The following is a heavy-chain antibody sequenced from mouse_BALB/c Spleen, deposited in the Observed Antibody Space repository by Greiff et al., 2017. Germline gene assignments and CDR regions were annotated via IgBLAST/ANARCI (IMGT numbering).Heavy chain of an antibody. V-gene: IGHV1-4*01. D-gene: IGHD1-1*01. CDR3: ARLGDCSSYDAMDY. Sequence: VQLQQSGAELARPGASVKMSCKASGYTFTSYTMHWVKQRPGQGLEWIGYINPSSGYTNYNQKFKDKATLTADKSSSTAYIQLSSLTSEDSAVYYCARLGDCSSYDAMDYWGQGTSVTVSS. CDR1: GYTFTSYT. CDR2: INPSSGYT. J-gene: IGHJ4*01.